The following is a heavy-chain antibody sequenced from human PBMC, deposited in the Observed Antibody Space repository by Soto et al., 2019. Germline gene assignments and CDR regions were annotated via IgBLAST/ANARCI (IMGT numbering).Heavy chain of an antibody. CDR1: GFTFSSYA. V-gene: IGHV3-23*01. CDR3: AKDYPDSSGSYHDAFDI. Sequence: GSLRLSCAASGFTFSSYAMSWVRQAPGKGLEWVSAISGSGGSTYYADSVKGRFTISRDNSKNTLYLQMNSLRAEDTAVYYCAKDYPDSSGSYHDAFDIWGQGTMVTVSS. D-gene: IGHD3-22*01. J-gene: IGHJ3*02. CDR2: ISGSGGST.